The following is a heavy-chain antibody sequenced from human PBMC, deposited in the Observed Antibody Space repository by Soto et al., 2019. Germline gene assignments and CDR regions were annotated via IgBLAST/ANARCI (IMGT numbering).Heavy chain of an antibody. V-gene: IGHV3-7*01. Sequence: GGSLRLSCAASGFTFSSYWMSWVRQAPGKGLEWVANIKQDGSEKYYVDSVKGRFTISRDNAKNSLYLQMNSLRAEDTAVYYCARVDPLYDFWSGYYGHFDYWGQGTLVTVSS. CDR1: GFTFSSYW. J-gene: IGHJ4*02. CDR3: ARVDPLYDFWSGYYGHFDY. D-gene: IGHD3-3*01. CDR2: IKQDGSEK.